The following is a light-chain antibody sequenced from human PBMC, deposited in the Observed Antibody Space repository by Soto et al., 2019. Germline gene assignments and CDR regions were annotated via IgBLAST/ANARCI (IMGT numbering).Light chain of an antibody. CDR3: QQYNNWPRT. V-gene: IGKV3-15*01. CDR2: DAS. CDR1: QIVGSY. J-gene: IGKJ1*01. Sequence: EVVMTQSPATLYVSPGERATLSCRASQIVGSYLAWYQQKPGQAPRLLIYDASSRAAGISPRFSGGGSGTEFTLTISSLQSEDFAVYYCQQYNNWPRTFGQGTKVGIK.